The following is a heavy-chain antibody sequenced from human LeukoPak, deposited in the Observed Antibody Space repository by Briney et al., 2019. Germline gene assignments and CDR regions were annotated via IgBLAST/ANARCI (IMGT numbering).Heavy chain of an antibody. CDR3: ARDRSSGWYEFADY. V-gene: IGHV1-2*02. CDR1: GYTFTGYY. Sequence: ASVKVSCEASGYTFTGYYMHWVRQAPGQGLEGMGWINPNSGGTNYAQKFQGRVTMTRDTSISTAYMELSRLRSDDTAVYYCARDRSSGWYEFADYWGQGTLVTVSS. J-gene: IGHJ4*02. CDR2: INPNSGGT. D-gene: IGHD6-19*01.